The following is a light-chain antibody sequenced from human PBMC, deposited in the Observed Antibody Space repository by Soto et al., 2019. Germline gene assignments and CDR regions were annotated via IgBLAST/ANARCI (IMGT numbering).Light chain of an antibody. V-gene: IGKV4-1*01. Sequence: DIVMTQSPDSLAASLGERATINCKSSQSILFSSNNKNYLTWYQQKPGQPPKPLIYWASTRESGVPDRFSGSGSGTDFTLTISSLQAEDVAVYYCQQYYSTPVTFGGGTKVEIK. J-gene: IGKJ4*01. CDR1: QSILFSSNNKNY. CDR2: WAS. CDR3: QQYYSTPVT.